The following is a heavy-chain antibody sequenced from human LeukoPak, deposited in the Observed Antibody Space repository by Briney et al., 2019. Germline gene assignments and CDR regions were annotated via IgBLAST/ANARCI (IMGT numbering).Heavy chain of an antibody. V-gene: IGHV4-4*07. D-gene: IGHD5-24*01. Sequence: SETLSLTCTVSGGSLSSYYWSWIRQPAGKGLEWIGRIYTSGNTNYNPSLMSRVTISVDTSKHQFSLNLSSVTAADTAIYYCARNRDAYYLVFDNWGQGALVTVSS. CDR2: IYTSGNT. CDR1: GGSLSSYY. CDR3: ARNRDAYYLVFDN. J-gene: IGHJ4*02.